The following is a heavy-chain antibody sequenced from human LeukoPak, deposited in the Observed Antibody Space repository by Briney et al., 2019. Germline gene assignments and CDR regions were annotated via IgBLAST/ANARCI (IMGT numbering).Heavy chain of an antibody. CDR1: GFTFSSYA. CDR2: IRSDGSNK. Sequence: GGSLRLSCAASGFTFSSYAMHWVRQAPGKGLEWVSFIRSDGSNKYYADSVKGRFTISRDNSENALNLQMNSLRAEDTAVYYCAKGQWLVREYFDYWGQGTLVTVSS. J-gene: IGHJ4*02. V-gene: IGHV3-30*02. D-gene: IGHD6-19*01. CDR3: AKGQWLVREYFDY.